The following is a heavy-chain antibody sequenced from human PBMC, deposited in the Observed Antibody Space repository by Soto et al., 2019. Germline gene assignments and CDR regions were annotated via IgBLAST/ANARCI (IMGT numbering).Heavy chain of an antibody. J-gene: IGHJ5*02. CDR2: LLPIFGTT. D-gene: IGHD6-19*01. V-gene: IGHV1-69*01. CDR3: ARGYCAYATCNSWILKWLEP. Sequence: QVQLAQSGAEVKKPGSSVKVSCKASGVTLSDYPINWVRQAPGQGLEWLGGLLPIFGTTIYAQKVQGRLTITADESTNTAYMELTDLRPEDTARFYCARGYCAYATCNSWILKWLEPWGQGTLVTVSS. CDR1: GVTLSDYP.